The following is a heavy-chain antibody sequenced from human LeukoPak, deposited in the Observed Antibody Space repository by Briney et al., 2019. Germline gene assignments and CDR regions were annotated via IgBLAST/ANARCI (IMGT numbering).Heavy chain of an antibody. CDR2: ISWNSGSI. CDR1: GFTFGDYA. Sequence: PGGSLRLSCAASGFTFGDYAMHWVRQAPGKGLEWVSGISWNSGSIEYADSVKGRFTISRDNAKNSLYLQMNSLTLEDTALYYCAKGRTAAGPGGRFDPWGQGSLVTVSS. CDR3: AKGRTAAGPGGRFDP. D-gene: IGHD6-13*01. V-gene: IGHV3-9*01. J-gene: IGHJ5*02.